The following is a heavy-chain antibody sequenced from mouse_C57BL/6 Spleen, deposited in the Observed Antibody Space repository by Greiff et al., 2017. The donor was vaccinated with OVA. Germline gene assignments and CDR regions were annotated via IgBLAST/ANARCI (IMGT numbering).Heavy chain of an antibody. J-gene: IGHJ2*01. CDR3: ARSGTGNFDY. D-gene: IGHD3-1*01. CDR1: GYTFTSYW. Sequence: VQLQPPGAELVKPGASVKLSCKASGYTFTSYWMQWVKQRPGQGLEWIGEIDPSDSYTNYNQKFKGKATLTVDTSSSTAYMQLSSLTSEDSAVYYCARSGTGNFDYWGQGTTLTVSS. V-gene: IGHV1-50*01. CDR2: IDPSDSYT.